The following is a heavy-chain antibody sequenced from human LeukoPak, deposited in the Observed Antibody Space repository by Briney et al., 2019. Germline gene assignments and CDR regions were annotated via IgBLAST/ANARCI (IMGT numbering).Heavy chain of an antibody. J-gene: IGHJ5*02. CDR2: IIPIFGTA. CDR3: ATDLVRGVITWFDP. CDR1: GGTFSSYA. D-gene: IGHD3-10*01. Sequence: SVKVSCKASGGTFSSYAISWVRQAPGQGLEWMGRIIPIFGTANYAQKFQGRVTITTDESTSTAYMELSSLRTEDPAVYYCATDLVRGVITWFDPWGQGTLVTVSS. V-gene: IGHV1-69*05.